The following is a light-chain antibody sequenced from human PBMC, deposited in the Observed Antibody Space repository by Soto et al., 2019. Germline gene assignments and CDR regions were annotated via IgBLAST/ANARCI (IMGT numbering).Light chain of an antibody. Sequence: EIEMTQSPATLSLAPGERVTLSCRASESVSTNLAWYQQKAGQAPRLLIYDASNRATGIPARFSGSGSGTDFTLTISRLEPEDFAVYYCQQYGSSPQTFGQGTKVDIK. CDR2: DAS. V-gene: IGKV3-20*01. CDR3: QQYGSSPQT. CDR1: ESVSTN. J-gene: IGKJ1*01.